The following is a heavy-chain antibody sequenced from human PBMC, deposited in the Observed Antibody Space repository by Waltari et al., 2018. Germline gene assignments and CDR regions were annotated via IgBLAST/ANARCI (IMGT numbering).Heavy chain of an antibody. CDR2: IYYDYRT. CDR1: GVSITSSDYY. J-gene: IGHJ3*01. Sequence: QVQLQESGPGLAKPSETLSLTCTVSGVSITSSDYYWGWVRQPPGQALEWVGTIYYDYRTYYHPSLRSRVTISLDTSKNEFSLTLSSVTAADTALFFCARQSHSFYYHTNGYFWHGFDVWGPGAMVTVSS. D-gene: IGHD3-22*01. CDR3: ARQSHSFYYHTNGYFWHGFDV. V-gene: IGHV4-39*01.